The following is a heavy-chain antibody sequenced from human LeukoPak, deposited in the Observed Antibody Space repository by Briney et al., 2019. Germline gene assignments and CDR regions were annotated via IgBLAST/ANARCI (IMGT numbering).Heavy chain of an antibody. CDR3: AAYGSYPY. J-gene: IGHJ4*02. D-gene: IGHD3-16*01. CDR2: FGISGTI. Sequence: GGSLRLSCAASGFTVSTYDMHWVRQAPGEGPQWIAYFGISGTIYYADSVRGRFTISGDSAKNSLHLEMNSLRVDDTAIYYCAAYGSYPYWGQGTPVTVSS. V-gene: IGHV3-48*01. CDR1: GFTVSTYD.